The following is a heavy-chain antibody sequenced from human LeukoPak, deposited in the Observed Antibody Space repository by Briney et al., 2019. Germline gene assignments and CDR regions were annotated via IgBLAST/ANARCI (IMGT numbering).Heavy chain of an antibody. CDR1: GFTFSGYA. V-gene: IGHV3-23*01. Sequence: GGSLRLSCAASGFTFSGYAMSWVRQATGKGLEWVSSTSRSGEITFYADSVKGRFTISRDNSKSTLYLQMNSLRAEDTAVYYCAKDRPNYYGSDGLYYRPSGDCWGQGTLVTVSS. J-gene: IGHJ4*02. D-gene: IGHD3-22*01. CDR2: TSRSGEIT. CDR3: AKDRPNYYGSDGLYYRPSGDC.